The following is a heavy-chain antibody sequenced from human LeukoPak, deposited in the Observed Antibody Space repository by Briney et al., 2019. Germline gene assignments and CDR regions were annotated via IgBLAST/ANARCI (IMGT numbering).Heavy chain of an antibody. D-gene: IGHD3-22*01. J-gene: IGHJ4*02. V-gene: IGHV3-7*01. Sequence: GGSLRLSCAASGFTFSSYWMSWVRQAPGKGLEWVANIKQDGSEKYYVDSVKGRFTISRDNAKNSLYLQMNSLRAEDTAVYYCARVYYYDSSEYYFDYWGQGTLVTVSS. CDR3: ARVYYYDSSEYYFDY. CDR2: IKQDGSEK. CDR1: GFTFSSYW.